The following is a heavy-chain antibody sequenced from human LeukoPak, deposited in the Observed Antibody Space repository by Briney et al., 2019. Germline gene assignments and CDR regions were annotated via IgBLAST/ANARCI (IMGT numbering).Heavy chain of an antibody. CDR1: GFTFSSYS. V-gene: IGHV3-21*04. J-gene: IGHJ6*03. CDR3: ARGLSAGTYYYYYMDV. CDR2: ISSSSSYI. Sequence: GGSLRLSCAASGFTFSSYSMNWVRQAPGKGLEWVSSISSSSSYIYYADSVKGRFTISRDNAKNSLYLQMNSLRAEDTALYYCARGLSAGTYYYYYMDVWGKGTTVTVSS. D-gene: IGHD6-13*01.